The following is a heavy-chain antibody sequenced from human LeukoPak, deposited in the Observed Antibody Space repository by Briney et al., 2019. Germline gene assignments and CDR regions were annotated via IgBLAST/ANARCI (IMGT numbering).Heavy chain of an antibody. Sequence: SGGSLRLSCAASGFTFSSYAMNWVRQAPGKGLEWVSYINRGGNIAYYVDSVRGRFTISRDNTNNALYLQMNSLRAEDTAVYYCAALWFDPWGQGTLVTVSS. CDR2: INRGGNIA. J-gene: IGHJ5*02. V-gene: IGHV3-48*03. CDR1: GFTFSSYA. CDR3: AALWFDP.